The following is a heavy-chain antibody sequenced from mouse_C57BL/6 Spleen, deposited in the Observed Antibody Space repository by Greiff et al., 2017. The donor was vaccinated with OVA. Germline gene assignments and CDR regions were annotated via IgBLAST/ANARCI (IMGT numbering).Heavy chain of an antibody. CDR3: TRAALGPY. D-gene: IGHD4-1*01. Sequence: LVESGAELVRPGASVTLSCKASGYTFTDYEMHWVKQTPVHGLEWIGAIDPETGGTAYNQKFKGKAILTADKSSSTAYMELRSLTSEDSAVYYCTRAALGPYWGQGTTLTVSS. J-gene: IGHJ2*01. CDR2: IDPETGGT. V-gene: IGHV1-15*01. CDR1: GYTFTDYE.